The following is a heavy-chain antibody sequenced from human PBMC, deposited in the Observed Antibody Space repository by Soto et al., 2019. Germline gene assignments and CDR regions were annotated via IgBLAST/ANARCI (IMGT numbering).Heavy chain of an antibody. D-gene: IGHD3-3*01. CDR1: RGSISSGDYY. CDR2: IYYSGST. V-gene: IGHV4-30-4*01. J-gene: IGHJ6*02. CDR3: ARDNILGILYGGMDV. Sequence: SETLSVTCTVSRGSISSGDYYWSWIRQPPGKGLEWIGYIYYSGSTYYNPSLKSRVTISVDTSKNQFSLKLSSVTAADTAVYYCARDNILGILYGGMDVWGQGTTVTVSS.